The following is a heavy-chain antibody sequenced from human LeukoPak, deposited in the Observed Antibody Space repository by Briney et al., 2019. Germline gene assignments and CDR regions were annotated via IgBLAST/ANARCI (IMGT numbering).Heavy chain of an antibody. D-gene: IGHD5-18*01. V-gene: IGHV3-9*01. CDR2: ISWNSGII. J-gene: IGHJ4*02. CDR3: TKDSVAMVTTSDY. CDR1: GFTFRSYG. Sequence: PGGSLRLSCAASGFTFRSYGMTWVRQAPGKGLEWVSGISWNSGIIGYADSVKGRFTTSRDNAKNSLYLQMNSLRPEDTALYYCTKDSVAMVTTSDYWGQGTLVTVSS.